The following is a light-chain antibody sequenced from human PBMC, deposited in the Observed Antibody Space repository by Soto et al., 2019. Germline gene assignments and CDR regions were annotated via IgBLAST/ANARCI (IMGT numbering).Light chain of an antibody. CDR2: EVS. J-gene: IGKJ4*01. CDR3: MQSVQFPRT. Sequence: DIVMTQTPLSLSVTPGQPASISCKYIQSLLGSDGQTYLSWYLQKPGHPPQLLIFEVSNHFSGVSDRFSGSGSGTDFTLNISRVEAEDVGVYYCMQSVQFPRTFGGGTKVEIK. V-gene: IGKV2D-29*01. CDR1: QSLLGSDGQTY.